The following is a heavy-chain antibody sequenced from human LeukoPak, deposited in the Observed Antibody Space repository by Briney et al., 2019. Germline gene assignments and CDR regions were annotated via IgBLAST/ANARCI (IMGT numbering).Heavy chain of an antibody. CDR2: INHSGST. CDR3: AGGTMVRGVI. V-gene: IGHV4-34*01. Sequence: KPSETLSLTCAVYGGSFSGYYWSWIRQSPEKGLEWIGEINHSGSTNYNPSLKSRVIISVDTSKNQFSLKLTSVTAADTAVYYCAGGTMVRGVIWGQGTLVTVSS. D-gene: IGHD3-10*01. J-gene: IGHJ4*02. CDR1: GGSFSGYY.